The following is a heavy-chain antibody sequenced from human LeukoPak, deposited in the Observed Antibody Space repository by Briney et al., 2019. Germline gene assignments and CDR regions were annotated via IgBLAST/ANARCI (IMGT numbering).Heavy chain of an antibody. V-gene: IGHV3-11*06. J-gene: IGHJ4*02. D-gene: IGHD2-15*01. CDR3: VRHTRTAAF. CDR1: GFTFSDDY. CDR2: IGGSGSDT. Sequence: GGSLRLSCAASGFTFSDDYMTWIRQVPGKGLESIAYIGGSGSDTDYADSVRGRFTISRDNARSSLFLQMNSLTAEDSAVYFCVRHTRTAAFWGQGALVTVSS.